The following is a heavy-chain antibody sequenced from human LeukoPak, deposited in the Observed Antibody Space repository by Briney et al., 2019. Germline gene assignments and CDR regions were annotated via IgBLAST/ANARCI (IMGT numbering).Heavy chain of an antibody. V-gene: IGHV4-4*02. CDR1: GGSISSSNW. CDR2: IYHSGST. D-gene: IGHD2-2*02. Sequence: SETLSLTCAVSGGSISSSNWWSWVRQPPGKGLEWIGEIYHSGSTNYNPSLKSRVTISVDKSKNQFSLKLSSVTAADTAVYYCAGAGYCSSPSCYTAYYYYMDVWGKGTTVTVSS. J-gene: IGHJ6*03. CDR3: AGAGYCSSPSCYTAYYYYMDV.